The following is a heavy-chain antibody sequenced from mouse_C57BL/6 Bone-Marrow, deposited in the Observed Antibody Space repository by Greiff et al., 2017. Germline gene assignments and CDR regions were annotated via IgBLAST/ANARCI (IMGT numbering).Heavy chain of an antibody. Sequence: VKLQESGPGLVAPSQSLSITCTVSGFSLTSYGVHWVRQPPGKGLEWLVVIWSDGSTTYNSALKAKLSISKDNSKSQVFLKMNSLQTEDTAMYYGARHGKDSSGYRYAMDYWGQGTSVTVSS. CDR3: ARHGKDSSGYRYAMDY. CDR1: GFSLTSYG. CDR2: IWSDGST. D-gene: IGHD3-2*02. V-gene: IGHV2-6-1*01. J-gene: IGHJ4*01.